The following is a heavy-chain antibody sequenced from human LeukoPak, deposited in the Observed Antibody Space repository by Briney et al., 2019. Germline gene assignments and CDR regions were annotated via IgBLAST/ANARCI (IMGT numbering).Heavy chain of an antibody. CDR2: IYYSGST. J-gene: IGHJ4*02. V-gene: IGHV4-59*01. D-gene: IGHD6-19*01. CDR1: GGSISSYY. CDR3: ARARGEQWLGNHRSFDY. Sequence: SETLSLACTVSGGSISSYYWSWIRQPPGKGLEWIGYIYYSGSTNYNPSLKSRVTISVDTSKNQFSLKLSSVTAADTAVYYCARARGEQWLGNHRSFDYWGQGTLVTVSS.